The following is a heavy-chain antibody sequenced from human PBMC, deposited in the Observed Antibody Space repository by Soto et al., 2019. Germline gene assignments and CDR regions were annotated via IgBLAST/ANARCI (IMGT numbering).Heavy chain of an antibody. D-gene: IGHD3-10*01. J-gene: IGHJ5*02. CDR3: ARVATSMVRGVPSWFDP. Sequence: PSETLSLTYTVSGGSVSSGSYYWSWIRQPPGKGLEWIGYIYYSGSTNYNPSLKSRVTISVDTSKNQFSLKLSSVTAADTAVYYCARVATSMVRGVPSWFDPWGQGTLVTVSS. V-gene: IGHV4-61*01. CDR1: GGSVSSGSYY. CDR2: IYYSGST.